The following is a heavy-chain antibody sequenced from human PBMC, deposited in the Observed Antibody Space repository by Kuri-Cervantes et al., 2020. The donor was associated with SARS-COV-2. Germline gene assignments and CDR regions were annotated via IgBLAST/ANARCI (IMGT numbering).Heavy chain of an antibody. CDR2: ISAGGGTT. D-gene: IGHD3-22*01. J-gene: IGHJ4*02. CDR1: GFSFSSYG. Sequence: GGSLRLSCAASGFSFSSYGMSWVRQAPGKGLEWVSTISAGGGTTHYADSVQGRFTISRDNSKNTLYLRMNSLRAEDTALYYCAKGPLYYYDSSGYLLDYWGQGTLVTVSS. V-gene: IGHV3-23*01. CDR3: AKGPLYYYDSSGYLLDY.